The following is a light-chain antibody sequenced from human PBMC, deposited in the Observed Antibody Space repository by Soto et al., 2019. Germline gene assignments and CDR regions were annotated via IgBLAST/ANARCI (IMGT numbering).Light chain of an antibody. J-gene: IGLJ3*02. CDR3: AAWDDSLNGWV. Sequence: LTQPPSASGTPGQRVTISCSGSSSNIGSNTVNWYQQLPGTAPKLLIYSNNQRPSGVPDRFSGSKSGTSASLAISGLQSEDEADYYCAAWDDSLNGWVFGGGTKLTVL. CDR2: SNN. V-gene: IGLV1-44*01. CDR1: SSNIGSNT.